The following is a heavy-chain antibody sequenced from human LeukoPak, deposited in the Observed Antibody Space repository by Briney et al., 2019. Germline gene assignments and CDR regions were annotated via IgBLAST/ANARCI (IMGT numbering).Heavy chain of an antibody. CDR1: GGSISSYY. Sequence: SETLSLTCTVSGGSISSYYWSWIRQPPGKGLEWIGCIYYSGSTNYNPSLKSRVTISVDTSKNQFSLKLSSVTAADTAVYYCARGPPYYDILTGFRGLPFDPWGQGTLVTVSS. CDR3: ARGPPYYDILTGFRGLPFDP. J-gene: IGHJ5*02. D-gene: IGHD3-9*01. V-gene: IGHV4-59*01. CDR2: IYYSGST.